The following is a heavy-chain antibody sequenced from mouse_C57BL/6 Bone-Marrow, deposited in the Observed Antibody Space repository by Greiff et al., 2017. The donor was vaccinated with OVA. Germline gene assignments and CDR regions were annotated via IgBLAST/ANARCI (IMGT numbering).Heavy chain of an antibody. CDR3: TTEATPGGDYYAMDY. CDR1: GFNIKDDY. Sequence: VQLQQSGAELVRPGASVKLSCTASGFNIKDDYMHWVKQRPEQGLEWIGWIDPENGDTEYASKFQGKATITADTSSNTAYLQLSSLTSEDTAVYYCTTEATPGGDYYAMDYGGQGTSVTVSS. J-gene: IGHJ4*01. V-gene: IGHV14-4*01. D-gene: IGHD3-2*02. CDR2: IDPENGDT.